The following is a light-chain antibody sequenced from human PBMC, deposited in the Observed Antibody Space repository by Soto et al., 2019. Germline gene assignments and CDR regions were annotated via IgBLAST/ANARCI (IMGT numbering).Light chain of an antibody. CDR2: LNSDGSH. CDR3: QTWGTGIRGV. Sequence: QSVLTQSPSASASLGASVKLTCTLGTGYSSHAIAWHQKQPEKGPRYLMKLNSDGSHSKGDGIPDRFSGSSSGAERYLTISRLQSDDEAEYYCQTWGTGIRGVFGGGTKLTVL. CDR1: TGYSSHA. V-gene: IGLV4-69*01. J-gene: IGLJ2*01.